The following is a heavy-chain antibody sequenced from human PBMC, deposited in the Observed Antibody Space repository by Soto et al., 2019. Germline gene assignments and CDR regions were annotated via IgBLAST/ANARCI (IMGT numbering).Heavy chain of an antibody. CDR2: IGTAGDP. J-gene: IGHJ6*02. CDR3: ARGVRAIAAAGTGPYYYYGMDV. CDR1: GFTFSSYD. V-gene: IGHV3-13*05. D-gene: IGHD6-13*01. Sequence: EVQLVESGGGLVQPGGSLRLSCAASGFTFSSYDMHWVRQATGKGLEWVSAIGTAGDPYYPGSVKGRFTISRENAKNYLYLQMNSLRAGDTAVYYCARGVRAIAAAGTGPYYYYGMDVWGQGTTVTVSS.